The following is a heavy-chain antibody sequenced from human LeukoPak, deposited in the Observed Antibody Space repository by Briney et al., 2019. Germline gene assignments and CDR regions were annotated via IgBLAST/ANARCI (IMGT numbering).Heavy chain of an antibody. D-gene: IGHD2-15*01. CDR3: ARAEYCSGGSCLKYFQH. CDR2: INWNGGST. CDR1: GFTFDDYG. V-gene: IGHV3-20*04. Sequence: GGSLRLSCAASGFTFDDYGMSWVRQAPGKGLEWVSGINWNGGSTGYADPVKGRFTISRDNAKNSLYLQMNSLRAEDTALYYCARAEYCSGGSCLKYFQHWGQGTLVTVSS. J-gene: IGHJ1*01.